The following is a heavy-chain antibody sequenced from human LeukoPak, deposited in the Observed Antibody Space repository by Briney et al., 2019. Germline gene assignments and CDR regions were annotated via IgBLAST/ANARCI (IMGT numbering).Heavy chain of an antibody. V-gene: IGHV3-23*01. CDR3: AKDRPLRAYDSSGYYVC. D-gene: IGHD3-22*01. J-gene: IGHJ4*02. CDR1: GFTFSSYA. CDR2: ISGSGGST. Sequence: GGSLRLSCAASGFTFSSYAMSWVRQAPGKGLEWVSAISGSGGSTYYADSVKGRFTISRDNSKNTLYLQMNSLRAEDTAVYYCAKDRPLRAYDSSGYYVCWGQGTLVTVSS.